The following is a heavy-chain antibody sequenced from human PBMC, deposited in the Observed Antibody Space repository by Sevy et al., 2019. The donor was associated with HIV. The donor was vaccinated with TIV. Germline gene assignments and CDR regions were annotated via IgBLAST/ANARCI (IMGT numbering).Heavy chain of an antibody. CDR3: ARGGAMVRGARFDY. V-gene: IGHV3-21*01. Sequence: GGSLRLSCAASGFTFSSYSMNWVRQAPGKGLEWVSSISSSSSYIYYADSVKGRFTISRDNAKNSLYLQMNSLRAEDTAVYYCARGGAMVRGARFDYWGQGTLVTVSS. J-gene: IGHJ4*02. CDR2: ISSSSSYI. CDR1: GFTFSSYS. D-gene: IGHD3-10*01.